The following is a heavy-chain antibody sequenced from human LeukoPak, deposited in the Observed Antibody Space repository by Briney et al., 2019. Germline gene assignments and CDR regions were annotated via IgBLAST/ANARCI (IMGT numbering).Heavy chain of an antibody. V-gene: IGHV3-30*02. CDR1: GFTFRSYG. Sequence: PGGSLTLSCTGSGFTFRSYGMHWVRQAPGKGLEWVAYTRDDASKTWYGGSVKGRFTISRDNSKNTLYLHMNSVRGEDTAMYYCAHGDCLGGRCSSGAYWGQGTLVTVSS. D-gene: IGHD2-15*01. J-gene: IGHJ4*02. CDR3: AHGDCLGGRCSSGAY. CDR2: TRDDASKT.